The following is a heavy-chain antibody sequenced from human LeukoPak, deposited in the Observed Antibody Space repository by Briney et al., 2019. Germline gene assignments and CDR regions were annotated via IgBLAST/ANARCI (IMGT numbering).Heavy chain of an antibody. Sequence: GGSLRLSCAASGFNISSYVMHWVRQAPGKGLEWVALMSYDGSNKYHADSVQGRFTISRDNSKNTMSLQMKSLRPEDTAVYYCARRADYYDSSYFDYWGQGTQVTVSS. CDR3: ARRADYYDSSYFDY. CDR1: GFNISSYV. J-gene: IGHJ4*02. V-gene: IGHV3-30-3*01. D-gene: IGHD3-22*01. CDR2: MSYDGSNK.